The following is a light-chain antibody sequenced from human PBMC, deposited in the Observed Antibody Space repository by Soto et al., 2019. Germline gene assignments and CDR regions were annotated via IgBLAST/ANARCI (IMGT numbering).Light chain of an antibody. CDR2: ETD. CDR3: CSYAGNSALI. J-gene: IGLJ2*01. V-gene: IGLV2-23*01. Sequence: QSALTQPASVSGSPGQSISISCTGSRSDVGSYNFVSWYQLLPGKAPKLIIYETDRRPSGVSSRFSGAKSGYTASLTISGLQPEDEADYVCCSYAGNSALIFGGGTKVTVL. CDR1: RSDVGSYNF.